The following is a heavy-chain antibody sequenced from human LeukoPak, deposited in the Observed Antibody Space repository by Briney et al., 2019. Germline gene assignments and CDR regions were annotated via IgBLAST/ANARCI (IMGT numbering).Heavy chain of an antibody. J-gene: IGHJ4*02. CDR1: GGSISSYY. D-gene: IGHD3-3*01. CDR2: IYYSGST. CDR3: AREGYAYDFWSGYPTD. V-gene: IGHV4-59*01. Sequence: SETLSLTCTVSGGSISSYYWSWIRQPPGKGLEWIGYIYYSGSTNYNPSLKSRVTISVDTSKNQFSLKLSSVTAADTAVYYCAREGYAYDFWSGYPTDWGQGTLVTVSS.